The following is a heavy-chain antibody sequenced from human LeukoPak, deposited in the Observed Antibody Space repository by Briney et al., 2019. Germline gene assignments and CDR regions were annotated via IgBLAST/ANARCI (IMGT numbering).Heavy chain of an antibody. J-gene: IGHJ4*02. CDR2: ISTSSSYT. CDR3: ARRYSTVDY. V-gene: IGHV3-11*03. CDR1: GFSFSDYY. D-gene: IGHD1-26*01. Sequence: GGSLRLSCAASGFSFSDYYMSWIRQAPGKGLEWVSYISTSSSYTNYADSVKGRFTISRANAENSLYLQMNSLRAEDTAVYYCARRYSTVDYWGQGTLVTVSS.